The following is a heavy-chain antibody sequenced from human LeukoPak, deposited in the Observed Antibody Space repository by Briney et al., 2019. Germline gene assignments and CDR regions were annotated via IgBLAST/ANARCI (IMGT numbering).Heavy chain of an antibody. Sequence: GGSLRLSCAASGFTFDDYGMSWVRQAPGRGLEWVSGINWNSGSTGYADSVKGRFTVSRDNAKNSLYLQMNSLRAEDTALYYCARDGRSGIAAAGHEYYYYYYYMDVWGKGTTVTVSS. J-gene: IGHJ6*03. V-gene: IGHV3-20*04. CDR3: ARDGRSGIAAAGHEYYYYYYYMDV. D-gene: IGHD6-13*01. CDR2: INWNSGST. CDR1: GFTFDDYG.